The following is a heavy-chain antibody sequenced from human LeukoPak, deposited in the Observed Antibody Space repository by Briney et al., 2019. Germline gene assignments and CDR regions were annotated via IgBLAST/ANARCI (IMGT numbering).Heavy chain of an antibody. D-gene: IGHD3-10*01. J-gene: IGHJ4*02. CDR1: GFTFSSYA. Sequence: GGSLRLSCAASGFTFSSYAMSWVRQAPGKGLEWVANIKQDGSEKYYVDSVKGRFAISRDNAKTSLYLQMNSLRAEDTAVYYCARFAYYYDSGSYPDYWGQGTLVTVSS. CDR2: IKQDGSEK. V-gene: IGHV3-7*03. CDR3: ARFAYYYDSGSYPDY.